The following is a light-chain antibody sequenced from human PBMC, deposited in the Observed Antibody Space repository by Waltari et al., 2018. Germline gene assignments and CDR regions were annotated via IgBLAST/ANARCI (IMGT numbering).Light chain of an antibody. CDR3: QSHDSSHYV. CDR2: ANT. Sequence: PSVSGAPGQRVTISCTGSSSNIGAGYDVHWYQQLPGTAPKLLIYANTNRPSGVPDRFSGSKSGTSASLAITGLQAEDEADYYCQSHDSSHYVFGTGTKVTVL. J-gene: IGLJ1*01. CDR1: SSNIGAGYD. V-gene: IGLV1-40*01.